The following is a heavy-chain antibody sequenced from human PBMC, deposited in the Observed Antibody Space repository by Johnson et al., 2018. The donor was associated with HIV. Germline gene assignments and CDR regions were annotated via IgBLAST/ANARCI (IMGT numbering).Heavy chain of an antibody. CDR1: GFTFDDYA. J-gene: IGHJ3*02. CDR3: ARAVGAGGI. CDR2: ISWNSGSI. V-gene: IGHV3-9*01. Sequence: VYLVESGGGLVQPGRSLRLSCAASGFTFDDYAMHWVRQAPGKGLEWVSGISWNSGSIGYADFVKGRFTISRDNVKNSLYLQMNSLRAEDTAVYYCARAVGAGGIWGQGTMVTVSS. D-gene: IGHD1-26*01.